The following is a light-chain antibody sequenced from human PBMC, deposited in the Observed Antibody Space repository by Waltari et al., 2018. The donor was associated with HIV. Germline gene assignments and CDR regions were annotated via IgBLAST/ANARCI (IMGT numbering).Light chain of an antibody. J-gene: IGKJ2*01. V-gene: IGKV1-39*01. Sequence: DIQMTQSPSSLSVSVGDRVTITCRASQYISRSLTWYQQKPGKAPKLRIYTASNLQSGVPSRFSGSASGTDFTLTISSLQPEDIATYHCQQTYSTQYTFGQGTKLEIK. CDR1: QYISRS. CDR3: QQTYSTQYT. CDR2: TAS.